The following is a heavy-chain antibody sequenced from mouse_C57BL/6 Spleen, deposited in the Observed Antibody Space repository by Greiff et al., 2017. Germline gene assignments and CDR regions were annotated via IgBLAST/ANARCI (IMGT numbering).Heavy chain of an antibody. D-gene: IGHD1-1*01. V-gene: IGHV1-69*01. J-gene: IGHJ2*01. Sequence: QVQLKQPGAELVMPGASVKLSCKASGYTFTSYWMHWVKQRPGQGLEWIGEIDPSDSYTNYNQKFKGKSTLTVDKSSSTAYMQLSSLTSEDSAVYYCARGDYYGSTQEGFDYWGQGTTLTVSS. CDR1: GYTFTSYW. CDR3: ARGDYYGSTQEGFDY. CDR2: IDPSDSYT.